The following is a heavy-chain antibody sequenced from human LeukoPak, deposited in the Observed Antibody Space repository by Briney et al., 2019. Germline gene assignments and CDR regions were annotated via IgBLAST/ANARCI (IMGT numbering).Heavy chain of an antibody. V-gene: IGHV4-59*08. D-gene: IGHD6-19*01. CDR2: IYYSGST. Sequence: SETLSLTCTVSGGSISSYYWSWIRQPPGKGLEWIGYIYYSGSTNYNPSLKSRVAISVDTSKNQFSLKLSSVTAADTAIYYCARAVSGRFDYWGQGTLVTVSS. CDR3: ARAVSGRFDY. J-gene: IGHJ4*02. CDR1: GGSISSYY.